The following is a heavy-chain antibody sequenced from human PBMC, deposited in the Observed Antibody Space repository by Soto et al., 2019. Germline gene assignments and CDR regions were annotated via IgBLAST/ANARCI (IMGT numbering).Heavy chain of an antibody. V-gene: IGHV1-18*01. CDR2: ISAYNGNT. CDR3: ARTVGATYAFDI. CDR1: GYTFTSYG. Sequence: ASVKVACKASGYTFTSYGISGVRQPPGQGLEWMGWISAYNGNTNYAQKLQARATMTTDTSTSTAYMELRSLRSDDTAVYYCARTVGATYAFDIWGQGTMVTVSS. D-gene: IGHD1-26*01. J-gene: IGHJ3*02.